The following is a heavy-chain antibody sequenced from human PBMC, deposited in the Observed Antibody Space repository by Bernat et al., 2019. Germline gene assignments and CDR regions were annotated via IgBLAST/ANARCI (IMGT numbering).Heavy chain of an antibody. V-gene: IGHV1-3*01. Sequence: QVQLVQSGAEVRKPGASVKVSCKASGYTFTGYAVQWVRQAPGQRLEWMGWINAGNGKTRYSQSFQGRITITRDTSASTAYMVLSSLRSEDTGVYYCARGFWSASDVAYYFDYWGQGTLVTVSS. CDR2: INAGNGKT. CDR3: ARGFWSASDVAYYFDY. CDR1: GYTFTGYA. J-gene: IGHJ4*02. D-gene: IGHD3-3*01.